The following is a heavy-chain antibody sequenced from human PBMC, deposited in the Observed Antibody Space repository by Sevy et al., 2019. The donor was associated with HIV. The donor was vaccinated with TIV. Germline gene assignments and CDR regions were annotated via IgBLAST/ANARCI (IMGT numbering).Heavy chain of an antibody. D-gene: IGHD3-10*01. J-gene: IGHJ5*02. Sequence: ASVKFSCKASGYTFTGYYMHWVRQAPGQGLEWMGRINPNSGGTNYAQKFQGRVTMTRDTSISTAYMELGRLRSDDTAVYYCAREPITMVRGVNAWFDPWGQGTLVTVSS. CDR2: INPNSGGT. CDR1: GYTFTGYY. V-gene: IGHV1-2*06. CDR3: AREPITMVRGVNAWFDP.